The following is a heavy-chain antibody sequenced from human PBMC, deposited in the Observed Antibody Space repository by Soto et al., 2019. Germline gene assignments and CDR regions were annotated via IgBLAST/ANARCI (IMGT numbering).Heavy chain of an antibody. CDR2: ILDSGSS. Sequence: SETLSLTCTVSGDSVTSGGFFWIWVRQHPGKVLEWIGHILDSGSSYPSPSLKSRLTLSVDTSKNQLSLTLTSVLAADTAVYYCARDSSSSVASDYWGQGTLVTVSS. V-gene: IGHV4-31*02. J-gene: IGHJ4*02. D-gene: IGHD6-6*01. CDR1: GDSVTSGGFF. CDR3: ARDSSSSVASDY.